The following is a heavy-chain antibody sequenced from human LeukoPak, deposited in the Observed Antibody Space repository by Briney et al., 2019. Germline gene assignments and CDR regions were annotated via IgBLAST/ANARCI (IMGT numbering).Heavy chain of an antibody. J-gene: IGHJ3*02. Sequence: GGSLRLSCAASGLTVSSNYMSWVRQAPGKGLEWVSVIYSGGSTYYADSVKGRFTISRDNSKNTLYLQMNSLRAEDTAVYYCAREWGYSNYGGGAFDIWGQGTMVTVSS. D-gene: IGHD4-11*01. CDR3: AREWGYSNYGGGAFDI. CDR2: IYSGGST. V-gene: IGHV3-53*01. CDR1: GLTVSSNY.